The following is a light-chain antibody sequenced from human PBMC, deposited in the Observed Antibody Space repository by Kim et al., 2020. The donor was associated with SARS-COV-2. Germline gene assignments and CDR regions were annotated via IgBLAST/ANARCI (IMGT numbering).Light chain of an antibody. CDR3: QQYHTTPPT. Sequence: DIVLTQSPDSLAVSLGERATVNCRSSQSVYFSSNNNNFLAWYQQKPGQPPKLLIYWASTRASGVPDRFSGRGSGTDFTLTISRLQAEDVAVYYCQQYHTTPPTLGQGTKVDIK. CDR1: QSVYFSSNNNNF. V-gene: IGKV4-1*01. J-gene: IGKJ1*01. CDR2: WAS.